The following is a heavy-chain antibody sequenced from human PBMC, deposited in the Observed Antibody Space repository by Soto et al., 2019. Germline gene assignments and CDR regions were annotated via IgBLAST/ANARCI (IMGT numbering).Heavy chain of an antibody. CDR3: ARPASPSGYSSGPDAFDI. Sequence: GASVKVSCKASGYPFSDNHIHWLRQAPGQGLEWMGGIIPIYGTANYAQKFQGRVTITADESTSTAYLELSSLRSEDTAVYYFARPASPSGYSSGPDAFDIWGQGTMVTVSS. V-gene: IGHV1-69*13. CDR2: IIPIYGTA. D-gene: IGHD6-19*01. J-gene: IGHJ3*02. CDR1: GYPFSDNH.